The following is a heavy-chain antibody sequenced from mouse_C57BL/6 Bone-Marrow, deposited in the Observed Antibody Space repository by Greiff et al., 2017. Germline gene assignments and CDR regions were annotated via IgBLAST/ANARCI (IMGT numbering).Heavy chain of an antibody. CDR3: ARIDYGSSLNWYFDV. Sequence: EVQLQESGPGLVKPSQSLSLTCSVTGYSITSGYYWNWIRQFPGNKLEWMGYISYDGSNNYNPSLKNRISITRDTSKNQFFLKLNSVTTEDTATXYCARIDYGSSLNWYFDVWGTGTTVTVSS. CDR2: ISYDGSN. CDR1: GYSITSGYY. V-gene: IGHV3-6*01. J-gene: IGHJ1*03. D-gene: IGHD1-1*01.